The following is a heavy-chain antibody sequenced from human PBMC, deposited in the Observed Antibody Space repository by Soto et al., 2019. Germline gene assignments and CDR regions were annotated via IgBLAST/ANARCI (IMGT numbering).Heavy chain of an antibody. CDR2: ISSSSSYI. J-gene: IGHJ2*01. V-gene: IGHV3-21*01. D-gene: IGHD2-2*02. CDR3: ARDQSGDIVVVPAAIRDYWYFDL. Sequence: GGSLRLSCAASGFTFSSYSMNWVRQAPGKGLEWVSSISSSSSYIYYADSVKGRFTISRDNAKNSLYLQMNSLRAEDTAVYYCARDQSGDIVVVPAAIRDYWYFDLWGRGTLVTVSS. CDR1: GFTFSSYS.